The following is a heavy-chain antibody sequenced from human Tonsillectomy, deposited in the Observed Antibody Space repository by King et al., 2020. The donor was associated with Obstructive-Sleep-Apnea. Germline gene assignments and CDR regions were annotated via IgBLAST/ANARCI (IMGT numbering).Heavy chain of an antibody. CDR1: GFTFSCYN. CDR2: ISRCRTYI. V-gene: IGHV3-21*01. Sequence: VQLVGSGGGLVKPGGSLGLPCAASGFTFSCYNMKWVRQASGKGLELVLSISRCRTYINYADSVKGRVTNPRDNAKNSLYLQMNRLRAEDTAVYYCARVYIAAAGHTLDYWGQGTLVTVSS. J-gene: IGHJ4*02. D-gene: IGHD6-13*01. CDR3: ARVYIAAAGHTLDY.